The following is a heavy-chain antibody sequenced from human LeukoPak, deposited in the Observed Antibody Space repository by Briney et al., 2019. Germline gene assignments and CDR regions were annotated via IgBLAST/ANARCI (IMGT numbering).Heavy chain of an antibody. CDR2: ISSSSSYI. J-gene: IGHJ4*02. CDR3: AKDFQRAAAGTFDY. D-gene: IGHD6-13*01. V-gene: IGHV3-21*04. Sequence: GGSLRLSCAASGFTFSGYSMNWVRQAPGKGLEWVSSISSSSSYIYYADSVKGRFTISRDNSKNTLYLQMNSLRAEDTAVYYCAKDFQRAAAGTFDYWGQGTPVTVSS. CDR1: GFTFSGYS.